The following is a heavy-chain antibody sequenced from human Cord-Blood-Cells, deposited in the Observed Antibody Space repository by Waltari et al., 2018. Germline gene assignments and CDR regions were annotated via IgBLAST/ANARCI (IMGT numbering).Heavy chain of an antibody. CDR3: AREFPLRRNLFWALSGSYYFDY. D-gene: IGHD1-26*01. CDR2: ISAYNGNT. Sequence: QVQLVQSGAEVKKPGASVKVSCKASGYTFTSYGISWVRQAPGQGLEWMGWISAYNGNTNYAQKLQGRVTMTTDTSTSTAYMELRSLRSDDTAVYYCAREFPLRRNLFWALSGSYYFDYWGQGTLVTVSS. CDR1: GYTFTSYG. V-gene: IGHV1-18*01. J-gene: IGHJ4*02.